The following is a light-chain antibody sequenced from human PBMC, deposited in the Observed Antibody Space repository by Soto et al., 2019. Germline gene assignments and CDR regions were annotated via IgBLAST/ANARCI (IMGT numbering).Light chain of an antibody. CDR2: KAS. CDR1: QTISDW. CDR3: LQYETYWT. Sequence: DIQMTQSPSTLSASIGGRVTITRRASQTISDWLAWHQQKPGKAPKLLIYKASSLESGVPSRFSGSGSGTEFTLTISSLQPDDFATYYCLQYETYWTFGQGTKVDIK. J-gene: IGKJ1*01. V-gene: IGKV1-5*03.